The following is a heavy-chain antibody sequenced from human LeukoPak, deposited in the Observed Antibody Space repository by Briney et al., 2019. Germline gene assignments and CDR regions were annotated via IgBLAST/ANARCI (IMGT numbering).Heavy chain of an antibody. Sequence: SETLSLTCTVSGGSISSSSYYWGWIRQPPGKGLEWIGSIYHSGSTYYNPSLKSRVTISVETSKNQFSLKLSSVTAADTAVYYCAREEYYDFWSGYYPFDYWGQGTLVTVSS. D-gene: IGHD3-3*01. CDR3: AREEYYDFWSGYYPFDY. V-gene: IGHV4-39*07. CDR2: IYHSGST. J-gene: IGHJ4*02. CDR1: GGSISSSSYY.